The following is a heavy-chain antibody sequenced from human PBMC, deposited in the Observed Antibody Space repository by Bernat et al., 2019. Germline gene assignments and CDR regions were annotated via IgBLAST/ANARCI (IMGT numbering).Heavy chain of an antibody. CDR1: GYTFTGYY. J-gene: IGHJ1*01. D-gene: IGHD1-26*01. CDR2: INPNSGGT. V-gene: IGHV1-2*04. CDR3: ARGVFRVMGGSYYPEYFHH. Sequence: QVQLVQSGAEVKKPGASVKVSCKASGYTFTGYYMHWVRQAPGQGLEWMGWINPNSGGTNYAQKFQGWVTMTRDTSISTAYMELSRLRSDDTAVYYCARGVFRVMGGSYYPEYFHHWGQGTLVTVSS.